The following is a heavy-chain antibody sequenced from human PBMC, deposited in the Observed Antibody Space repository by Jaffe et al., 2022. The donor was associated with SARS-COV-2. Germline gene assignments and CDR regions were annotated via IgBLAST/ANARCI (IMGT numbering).Heavy chain of an antibody. CDR3: ARDMKQWLVRLKYYYYGMDV. J-gene: IGHJ6*02. Sequence: QVQLVQSGAEVKKPGASVKVSCKASGYTFTSYAMHWVRQAPGQRLEWMGWINAGNGNTKYSQKFQGRVTITRDTSASTAYMELSSLRSEDTAVYYCARDMKQWLVRLKYYYYGMDVWGQGTTVTVSS. CDR1: GYTFTSYA. D-gene: IGHD6-19*01. V-gene: IGHV1-3*01. CDR2: INAGNGNT.